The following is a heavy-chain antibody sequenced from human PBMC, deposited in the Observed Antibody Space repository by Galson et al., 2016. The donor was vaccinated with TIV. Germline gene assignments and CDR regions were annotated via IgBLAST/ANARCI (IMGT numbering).Heavy chain of an antibody. V-gene: IGHV1-8*01. CDR3: AGVSREGGEPSTDFQH. CDR2: LNPNTGDT. CDR1: GYNFSKYD. J-gene: IGHJ1*01. Sequence: SVKVSCKASGYNFSKYDINWVRQAAGQGLEWMGWLNPNTGDTGYAEKFQGRVTMTSDTSLHTAFMDLSGLRSEDAAVYFCAGVSREGGEPSTDFQHWGQGTLITVS. D-gene: IGHD4-17*01.